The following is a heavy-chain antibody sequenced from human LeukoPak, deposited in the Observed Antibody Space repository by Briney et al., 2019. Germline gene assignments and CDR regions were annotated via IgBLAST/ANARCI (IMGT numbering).Heavy chain of an antibody. Sequence: SETLSLTCTVSGGSISSYYWSWIRQPPGKGLEWIRYIYYSGSTNYNPSLKSRVTISVDTSKNQFSLKLSSVTAADTAVYYCARGGRQRYYYDSSGQNDYWGQGTLVTVSS. V-gene: IGHV4-59*01. CDR2: IYYSGST. CDR3: ARGGRQRYYYDSSGQNDY. J-gene: IGHJ4*02. D-gene: IGHD3-22*01. CDR1: GGSISSYY.